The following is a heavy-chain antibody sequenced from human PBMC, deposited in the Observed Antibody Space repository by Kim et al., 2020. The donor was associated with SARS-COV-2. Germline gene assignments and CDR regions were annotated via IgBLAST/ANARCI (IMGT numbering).Heavy chain of an antibody. CDR3: AKGPGYSSSWYVIGYFDY. J-gene: IGHJ4*02. D-gene: IGHD6-13*01. CDR1: GFTFSSYG. Sequence: GGSLRLSCAASGFTFSSYGRDGDSLATGKGLEWVSVISDDVCKQYYADSVKGRFTISRDNSKNTLYLQMNSLIAEDTAVYYCAKGPGYSSSWYVIGYFDYWGQGTLVNVSS. V-gene: IGHV3-30*18. CDR2: ISDDVCKQ.